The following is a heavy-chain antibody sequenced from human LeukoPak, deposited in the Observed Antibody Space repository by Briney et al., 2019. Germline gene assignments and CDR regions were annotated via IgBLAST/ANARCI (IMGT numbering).Heavy chain of an antibody. Sequence: GGSLRLSCAPSGFTFSSYSMNWARQAPGKGREWVSSISISRYIYYAHSVKGRFTISRDKAKNSLYLQMNSLRAEATDVYYCARDRITIFGVVIMAPYPRLEYWGQGTLVPVSS. CDR3: ARDRITIFGVVIMAPYPRLEY. V-gene: IGHV3-21*01. CDR1: GFTFSSYS. J-gene: IGHJ4*02. CDR2: ISISRYI. D-gene: IGHD3-3*01.